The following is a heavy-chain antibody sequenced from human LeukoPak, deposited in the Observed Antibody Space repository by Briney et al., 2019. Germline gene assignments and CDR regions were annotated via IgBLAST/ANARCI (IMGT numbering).Heavy chain of an antibody. CDR1: GFTFSDYY. J-gene: IGHJ4*02. D-gene: IGHD3-3*01. CDR2: ISGSGSTI. V-gene: IGHV3-11*04. Sequence: PGGSLRLSCAASGFTFSDYYMSWIRQAPGKGLEWVSYISGSGSTIYYADSVKGRFTISRDNAKNSLYLQMNSLRAEDTAVYYCARTYYDFWSGYYSHEGNPFDYWGQGTLVTVSS. CDR3: ARTYYDFWSGYYSHEGNPFDY.